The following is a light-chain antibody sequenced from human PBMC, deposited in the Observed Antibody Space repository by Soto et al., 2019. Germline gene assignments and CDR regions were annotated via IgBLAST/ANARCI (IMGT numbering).Light chain of an antibody. CDR3: GTWDSSLSAVV. J-gene: IGLJ2*01. Sequence: TQPPSVSAAPGQKVTISCSGSSSNIGNNYVSWYQQLPGTAPKLLIYDHNKRPSGIPDRFSGSESGTSATLGITGLQTGDEADYYCGTWDSSLSAVVFGGGTQLTVL. CDR1: SSNIGNNY. V-gene: IGLV1-51*01. CDR2: DHN.